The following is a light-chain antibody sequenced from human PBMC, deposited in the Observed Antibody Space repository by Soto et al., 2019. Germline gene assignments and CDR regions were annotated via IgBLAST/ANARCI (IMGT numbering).Light chain of an antibody. V-gene: IGLV2-14*03. Sequence: QSALTQPASVSGSPGQSITISCTGTSIDVGHPYNYVSWYQQYPGKAPKLLILVVSNRPSGISGRFSGSKSGNTASLTISGLQPEDEADYYCMSYISSTTTHWVLGGGTKVTVL. CDR1: SIDVGHPYNY. CDR3: MSYISSTTTHWV. J-gene: IGLJ3*02. CDR2: VVS.